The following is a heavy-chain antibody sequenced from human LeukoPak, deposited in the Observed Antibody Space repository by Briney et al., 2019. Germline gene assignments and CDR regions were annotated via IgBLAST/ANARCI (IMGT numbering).Heavy chain of an antibody. V-gene: IGHV4-59*10. CDR1: GGSFSGYY. Sequence: NPSETLSLTCAVYGGSFSGYYWSWIRQPAGKGLEWIGRIYTSGSTNYNPSLKSRVTMSVDTSKNQFSLKLSSVTAADTAVYYCASARYDSSGYYFDYWGQGTLVTVSS. CDR3: ASARYDSSGYYFDY. J-gene: IGHJ4*02. CDR2: IYTSGST. D-gene: IGHD3-22*01.